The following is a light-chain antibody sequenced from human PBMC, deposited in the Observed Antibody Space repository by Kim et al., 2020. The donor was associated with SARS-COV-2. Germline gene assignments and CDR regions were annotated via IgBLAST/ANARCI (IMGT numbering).Light chain of an antibody. J-gene: IGKJ1*01. V-gene: IGKV3-15*01. CDR3: QQYNNWPPWT. Sequence: VSPGERATLSCRASQGIASDLAWYQHKAGQPPRLLIYGASIRATGVPTRFRGSGSGTEFTLTINNLQSEDFGVYYCQQYNNWPPWTFGQGTKV. CDR1: QGIASD. CDR2: GAS.